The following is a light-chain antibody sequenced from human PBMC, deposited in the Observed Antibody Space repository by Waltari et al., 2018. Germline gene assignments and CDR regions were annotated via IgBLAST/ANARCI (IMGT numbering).Light chain of an antibody. V-gene: IGKV3-20*01. Sequence: EIVLPQSPGTASLSLGERVTLSCRASQSVGSSSLAWYQQKPGQAPRLVIYRASRRATGIPDRFSGSGSGTDFSLTISRLEPEDFAVYYCQQHGTLPATFGQGTKVEIK. CDR1: QSVGSSS. J-gene: IGKJ1*01. CDR3: QQHGTLPAT. CDR2: RAS.